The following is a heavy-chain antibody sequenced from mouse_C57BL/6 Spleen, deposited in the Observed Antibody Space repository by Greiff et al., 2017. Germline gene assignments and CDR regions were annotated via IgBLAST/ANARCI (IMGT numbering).Heavy chain of an antibody. CDR3: AREEGLLSIRPLDY. CDR1: GYTFTSYW. V-gene: IGHV1-50*01. J-gene: IGHJ2*01. D-gene: IGHD2-10*01. Sequence: VQLQQSGAELVKPGASVKLSCKASGYTFTSYWMQWVKQRPGQGLEWIGEIDPSDSYTNYNQKFKGKATLTVDTSSSTAYMQLSSLTSEDSAVYYCAREEGLLSIRPLDYWGQGTTLTVSS. CDR2: IDPSDSYT.